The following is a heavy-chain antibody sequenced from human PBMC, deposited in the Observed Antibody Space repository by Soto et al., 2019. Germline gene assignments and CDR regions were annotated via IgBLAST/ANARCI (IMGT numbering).Heavy chain of an antibody. CDR1: GFTFSSYS. J-gene: IGHJ6*02. D-gene: IGHD6-19*01. Sequence: GGSLRLSCAASGFTFSSYSMNWVRQAPGKGLEWVSSISSSSSYIYYADSVKGRFTISRDNAKNSLYLQMNSLRAEDTAVYYCARDPSSGWYPNYYGMDVWGQGTTVTVSS. CDR2: ISSSSSYI. CDR3: ARDPSSGWYPNYYGMDV. V-gene: IGHV3-21*01.